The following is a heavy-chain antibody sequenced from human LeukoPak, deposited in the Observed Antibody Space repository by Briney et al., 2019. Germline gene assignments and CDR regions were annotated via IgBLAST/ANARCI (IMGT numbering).Heavy chain of an antibody. CDR3: AREVLAGTTFAWFDP. CDR2: INPNSGGT. CDR1: GYTFTGYY. J-gene: IGHJ5*02. V-gene: IGHV1-2*02. D-gene: IGHD1-7*01. Sequence: ASVKVSCKASGYTFTGYYMHWVRQAPGQGLEWMGWINPNSGGTNYAQKFQGRVTMTTDTSTSTAYMELRSLRSDDTAVYYCAREVLAGTTFAWFDPWGQGTLVTVSS.